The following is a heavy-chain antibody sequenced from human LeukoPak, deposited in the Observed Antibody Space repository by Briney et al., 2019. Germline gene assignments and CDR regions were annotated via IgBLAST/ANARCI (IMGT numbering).Heavy chain of an antibody. D-gene: IGHD2-21*02. J-gene: IGHJ4*02. CDR1: GYTFTSYY. Sequence: ASVKVSCKASGYTFTSYYMHWVRQAPGQGLEWMGIINPSGGSTSYAQKFQGRVTMTRDTSTSTVYMELSSLRSEDTAVYYCARDGAEYCGGDCHDSDYWGQGTLVTVSS. CDR2: INPSGGST. V-gene: IGHV1-46*01. CDR3: ARDGAEYCGGDCHDSDY.